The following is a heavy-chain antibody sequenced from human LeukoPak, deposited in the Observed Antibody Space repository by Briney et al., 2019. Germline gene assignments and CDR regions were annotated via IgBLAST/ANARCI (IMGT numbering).Heavy chain of an antibody. CDR2: IYTSGST. V-gene: IGHV4-61*02. Sequence: SGTLSLTCTVSGGSISSGSYYWSWIRQPAGKGLEWIGRIYTSGSTNYNPSLKSRVTISVDTSKNQFSLKLSSVTAADTAVYYCARPNGGKWLAGAFDIWGQGTMVTVSS. CDR3: ARPNGGKWLAGAFDI. CDR1: GGSISSGSYY. D-gene: IGHD4-23*01. J-gene: IGHJ3*02.